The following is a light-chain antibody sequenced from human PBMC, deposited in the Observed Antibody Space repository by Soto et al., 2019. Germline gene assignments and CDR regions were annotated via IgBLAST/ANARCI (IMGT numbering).Light chain of an antibody. CDR2: DAS. J-gene: IGKJ5*01. CDR1: QSVSSS. V-gene: IGKV3-11*01. Sequence: MILAQTRAPLSVSAVGRATQYCRASQSVSSSLAWYQQKPGQAPRLLIHDASNRATGIPARFSGSGSGTDFTLTISSLEPEDFAVYYCQQRSNWPITVGQGTRLEIK. CDR3: QQRSNWPIT.